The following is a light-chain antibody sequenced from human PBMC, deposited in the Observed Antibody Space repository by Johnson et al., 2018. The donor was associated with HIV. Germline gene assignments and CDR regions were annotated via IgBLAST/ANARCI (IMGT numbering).Light chain of an antibody. V-gene: IGLV1-51*01. CDR3: GTWDSSLSAGWV. Sequence: QAVLTQPPSVSAAPGQKVTISCSGSSSNIGNNYVSWYQQLPGTAPKLLIYDNNKRPSGIPDRFSGSKSGTSATLGITGLQTGDEAEYYCGTWDSSLSAGWVFGTGPKVTVL. CDR1: SSNIGNNY. CDR2: DNN. J-gene: IGLJ1*01.